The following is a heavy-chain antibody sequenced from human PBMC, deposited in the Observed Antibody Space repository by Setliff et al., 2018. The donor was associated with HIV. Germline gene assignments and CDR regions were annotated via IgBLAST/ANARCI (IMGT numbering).Heavy chain of an antibody. CDR2: IHYTGST. CDR1: GASISSHY. Sequence: SETLSLTCTVSGASISSHYRTWIRQPPGKGLEWIGNIHYTGSTNYNPSLKSRVTISGDSSKKQFSLVLSSVTAADTATYYCARGPESVAPRMCAFDIWGQGTMVTVSS. V-gene: IGHV4-59*11. CDR3: ARGPESVAPRMCAFDI. J-gene: IGHJ3*02. D-gene: IGHD6-6*01.